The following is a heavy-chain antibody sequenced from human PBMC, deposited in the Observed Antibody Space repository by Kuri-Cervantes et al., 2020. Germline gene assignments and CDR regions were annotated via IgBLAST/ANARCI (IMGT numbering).Heavy chain of an antibody. CDR3: ARGWGDWRNYYYYYGMDV. CDR2: IYHSGST. Sequence: SETLSLTCTVSGYSISSGYYWGWIRQPPGKGLEWIGSIYHSGSTYYNPSLKSRVTISVDTSKNQFSLKVSSVTAADTAVYYCARGWGDWRNYYYYYGMDVWGQGTTVTVSS. V-gene: IGHV4-38-2*02. CDR1: GYSISSGYY. D-gene: IGHD3-10*01. J-gene: IGHJ6*02.